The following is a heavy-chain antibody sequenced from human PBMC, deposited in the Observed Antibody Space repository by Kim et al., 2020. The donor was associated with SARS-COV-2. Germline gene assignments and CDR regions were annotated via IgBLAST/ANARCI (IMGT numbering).Heavy chain of an antibody. Sequence: GGSLRLSCAASGFTFSNCAMHWVRQAPGKGLEWVAVISYDGSNKYYADSVKGRFTISRDNSKNTLYLQMNSLRAEDTAVYYCARPGVSRAQTGGGAEYWGQGTLVTVSS. J-gene: IGHJ4*02. V-gene: IGHV3-30-3*01. CDR1: GFTFSNCA. D-gene: IGHD2-8*02. CDR2: ISYDGSNK. CDR3: ARPGVSRAQTGGGAEY.